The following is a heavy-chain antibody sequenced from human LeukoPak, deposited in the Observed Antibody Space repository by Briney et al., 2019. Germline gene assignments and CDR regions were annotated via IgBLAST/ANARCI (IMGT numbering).Heavy chain of an antibody. CDR1: GFTVNTKW. CDR3: AKDARGDGAPDY. J-gene: IGHJ4*02. CDR2: INPDGSEK. V-gene: IGHV3-7*03. D-gene: IGHD4-17*01. Sequence: GGSLRLSCAASGFTVNTKWMTWVRQAPGKGLEWVANINPDGSEKYYADSVKGRFTISRDNSKNALYLQMNNLRADDTAVYYCAKDARGDGAPDYWGQGTLVTVSS.